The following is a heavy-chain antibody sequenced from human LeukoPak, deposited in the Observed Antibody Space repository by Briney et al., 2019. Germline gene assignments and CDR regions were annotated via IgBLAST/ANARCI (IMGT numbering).Heavy chain of an antibody. D-gene: IGHD6-19*01. CDR3: ARWLVRGRYFDY. CDR1: GFTFINYG. V-gene: IGHV3-53*01. CDR2: IYSGGST. J-gene: IGHJ4*02. Sequence: GGSLRLSCAASGFTFINYGMSWVRQAPGKGLEWVSVIYSGGSTYYADSVKGRFTISRDNSKNTLYLQMNSLRAEDTAVYYCARWLVRGRYFDYWGQGTLVTVSS.